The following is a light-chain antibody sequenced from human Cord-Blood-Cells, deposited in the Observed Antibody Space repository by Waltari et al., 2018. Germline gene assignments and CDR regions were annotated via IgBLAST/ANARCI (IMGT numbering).Light chain of an antibody. CDR1: SSDVGGYNY. Sequence: QSALTQPASVSGSPGQSITFSCTGTSSDVGGYNYVSWYQQHTGKASKLMIYDVSKRPAGVSTRFASSKPRSKACLPISGLQAEDEADYYSSDYTNSSTWVFGGGTKLTVL. V-gene: IGLV2-14*01. CDR2: DVS. CDR3: SDYTNSSTWV. J-gene: IGLJ3*02.